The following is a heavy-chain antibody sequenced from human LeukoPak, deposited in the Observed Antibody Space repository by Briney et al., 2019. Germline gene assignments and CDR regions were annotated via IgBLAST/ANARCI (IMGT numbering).Heavy chain of an antibody. Sequence: GGSLRLSYAASGLTVSANYMSWVRQAPGKGLEWVASINPDGREKYSVDSVKGRFTISRDNAKNSLYLQMNSLRAEDTAVYYCARDRGYSSFDYWGQGTLVTVSS. CDR1: GLTVSANY. CDR3: ARDRGYSSFDY. V-gene: IGHV3-7*01. CDR2: INPDGREK. D-gene: IGHD6-19*01. J-gene: IGHJ4*02.